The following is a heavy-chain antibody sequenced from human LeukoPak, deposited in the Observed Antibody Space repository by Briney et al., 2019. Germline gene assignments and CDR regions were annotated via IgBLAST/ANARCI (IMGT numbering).Heavy chain of an antibody. CDR3: ARMRVTYAYDVFDI. J-gene: IGHJ3*02. Sequence: GESLKISCKGSGYNFTSYWIGWVRQMPGKGLEGMGIIYPGDSDTRYSPSFLGQVTISADKSISTAYLQWSSLKASDTAMYYCARMRVTYAYDVFDIWGQGTMVTVSS. CDR1: GYNFTSYW. V-gene: IGHV5-51*01. D-gene: IGHD3-16*01. CDR2: IYPGDSDT.